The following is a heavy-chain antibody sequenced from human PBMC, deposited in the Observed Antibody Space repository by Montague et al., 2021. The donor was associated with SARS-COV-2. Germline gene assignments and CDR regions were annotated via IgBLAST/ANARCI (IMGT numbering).Heavy chain of an antibody. CDR2: IYTSGST. V-gene: IGHV4-61*02. Sequence: TLSLTCTVSGGSISSGSYYWSWIRQPAGKGLEWIGRIYTSGSTNYNPSLKSRVTISVDTSKNQLSLKLSSVTAADTAVYYCARLLRWGLIATEYYFDYWGQGTLVTVSS. J-gene: IGHJ4*02. CDR1: GGSISSGSYY. CDR3: ARLLRWGLIATEYYFDY. D-gene: IGHD6-25*01.